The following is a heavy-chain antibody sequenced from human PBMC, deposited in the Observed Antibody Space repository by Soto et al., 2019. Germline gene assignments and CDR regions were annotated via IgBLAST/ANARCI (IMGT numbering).Heavy chain of an antibody. J-gene: IGHJ6*02. D-gene: IGHD7-27*01. V-gene: IGHV4-30-2*01. CDR2: IYHSGST. Sequence: SETLSLTCAVSGGSISSGGYSWSWIRQPPGKGLEWIGYIYHSGSTYYNPSLKSRVTISVDRSKNQFSLKLSSVTAADTAVYYCARAGEKNYYYYGMDVWGQGTTVTVSS. CDR1: GGSISSGGYS. CDR3: ARAGEKNYYYYGMDV.